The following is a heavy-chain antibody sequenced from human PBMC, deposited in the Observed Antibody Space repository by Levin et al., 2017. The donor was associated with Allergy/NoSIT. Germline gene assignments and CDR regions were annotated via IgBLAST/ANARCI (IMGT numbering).Heavy chain of an antibody. CDR1: GDSISSNSYY. CDR3: ARDGYYYGSGKNNFDY. V-gene: IGHV4-39*07. D-gene: IGHD3-10*01. J-gene: IGHJ4*02. Sequence: TSETLSLTCTVSGDSISSNSYYWGWIRQPPGKGLEWIGSIYYSGSTYYNPSLKSRVTISLDTSKNQFSLKLTSVTAADTAVYYCARDGYYYGSGKNNFDYWGQGTLVTVSS. CDR2: IYYSGST.